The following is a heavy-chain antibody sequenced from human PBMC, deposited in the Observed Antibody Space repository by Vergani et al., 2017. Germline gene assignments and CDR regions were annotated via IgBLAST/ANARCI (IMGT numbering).Heavy chain of an antibody. CDR1: GGSISSGDYY. D-gene: IGHD6-13*01. J-gene: IGHJ4*02. CDR3: ARVPGPGWGRAAADDY. CDR2: IYYSGST. Sequence: QLQLQESGPGLVKPSQTLSLTCTVSGGSISSGDYYWIWIRQPPGKGLEWIGYIYYSGSTYYNPSLTSRCTISVDTSKNQFSLNLSSVSAADTAVYYCARVPGPGWGRAAADDYWGQGTLVTVSS. V-gene: IGHV4-30-4*01.